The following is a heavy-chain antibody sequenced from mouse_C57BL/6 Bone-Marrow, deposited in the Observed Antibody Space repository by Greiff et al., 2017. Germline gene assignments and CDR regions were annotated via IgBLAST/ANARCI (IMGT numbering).Heavy chain of an antibody. Sequence: VQLVESGAELARPGASVKLSCKASGYTFTSYGISWVKQRTGQGLEWIGEIYPRSGNTYYNEKFKGKATLTADKSSSTAYMELRSLTSEDSAVYFCAIYYGNYKRANWYFDVWGTGTTVTVSS. V-gene: IGHV1-81*01. D-gene: IGHD2-1*01. CDR1: GYTFTSYG. CDR3: AIYYGNYKRANWYFDV. J-gene: IGHJ1*03. CDR2: IYPRSGNT.